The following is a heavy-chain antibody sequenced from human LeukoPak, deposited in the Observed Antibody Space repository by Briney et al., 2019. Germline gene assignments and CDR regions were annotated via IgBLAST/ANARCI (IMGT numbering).Heavy chain of an antibody. CDR2: INHSGST. V-gene: IGHV4-34*01. J-gene: IGHJ4*02. CDR3: ARRRTKSYVWGSYRYIDY. CDR1: GFTFSNAW. D-gene: IGHD3-16*02. Sequence: GSLRLSCAASGFTFSNAWMSWVRQAPGKGLEWVGEINHSGSTNYNPSLKSQVTISVDTSKNQFSLKLSSVTAADTAVYYCARRRTKSYVWGSYRYIDYWGQGTLVTVSS.